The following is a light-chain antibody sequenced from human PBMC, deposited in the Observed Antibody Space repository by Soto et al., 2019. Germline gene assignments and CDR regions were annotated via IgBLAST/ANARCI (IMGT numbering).Light chain of an antibody. CDR1: SSDVGDYNY. Sequence: QSALTQPRSVSGSPGQSVTISCTGTSSDVGDYNYVSWYQQYPGKAPKLVIYDVSKRPSGVPDRFSGSKSGTSASLAITGLQAEDEADYYCQSYDNSHDWDVVFGGGTKLTVL. J-gene: IGLJ2*01. V-gene: IGLV2-11*01. CDR2: DVS. CDR3: QSYDNSHDWDVV.